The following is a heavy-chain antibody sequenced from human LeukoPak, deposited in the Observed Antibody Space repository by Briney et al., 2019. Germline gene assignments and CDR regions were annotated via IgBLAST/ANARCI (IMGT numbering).Heavy chain of an antibody. CDR2: IYSGGST. Sequence: GGSLRLSCAASGFTVSSNYMSWVRQAPGKGLEWVSVIYSGGSTYYADSVKGRFTISRDNSKNTLYLQMNSLRAEDTAVYYCEKEGYSGYVDYWGQGTLVTVSS. J-gene: IGHJ4*02. CDR3: EKEGYSGYVDY. D-gene: IGHD5-12*01. CDR1: GFTVSSNY. V-gene: IGHV3-53*01.